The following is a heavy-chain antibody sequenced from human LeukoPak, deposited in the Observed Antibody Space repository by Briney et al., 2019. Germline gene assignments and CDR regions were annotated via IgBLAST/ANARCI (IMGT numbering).Heavy chain of an antibody. V-gene: IGHV3-21*01. CDR2: ISSSSSYI. CDR3: AINRGYSLVSDFDY. Sequence: GGSLRLSCAASGFTFSSYSMNWVRQAPGKGLEWVSSISSSSSYIYYADSVKGRFTISRDNAKNSLYLKMNSLRAENTAVYYCAINRGYSLVSDFDYWGQGTLVTVSS. D-gene: IGHD5-18*01. CDR1: GFTFSSYS. J-gene: IGHJ4*02.